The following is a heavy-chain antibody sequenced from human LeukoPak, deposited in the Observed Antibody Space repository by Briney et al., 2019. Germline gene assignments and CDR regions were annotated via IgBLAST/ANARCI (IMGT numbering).Heavy chain of an antibody. CDR2: IYLYGTT. CDR1: IGSISSSKW. D-gene: IGHD1/OR15-1a*01. J-gene: IGHJ6*02. V-gene: IGHV4-4*02. Sequence: SETLSLTCSVSIGSISSSKWWSWVRQSPVRGLEWIGEIYLYGTTNYNPSFTSRVTMSVDRSRNQFSLKLTSVTAADTAVYYCARQKWEQQGRDYYFNGLDVWGPGTTVIVSS. CDR3: ARQKWEQQGRDYYFNGLDV.